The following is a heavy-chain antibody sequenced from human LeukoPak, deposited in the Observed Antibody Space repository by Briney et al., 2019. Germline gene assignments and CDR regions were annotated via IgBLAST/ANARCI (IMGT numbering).Heavy chain of an antibody. V-gene: IGHV4-61*02. J-gene: IGHJ4*02. CDR1: GGSISSASYY. D-gene: IGHD4-17*01. Sequence: MPSETLSLTCTVSGGSISSASYYWSWIRQPAGKGLEWIGRIYISGSTNYNASLKSRVTISVDTSKNQFSLKLSSVTAADTAVYYCAREREGPYGYLDYWGQGTLVTVSS. CDR2: IYISGST. CDR3: AREREGPYGYLDY.